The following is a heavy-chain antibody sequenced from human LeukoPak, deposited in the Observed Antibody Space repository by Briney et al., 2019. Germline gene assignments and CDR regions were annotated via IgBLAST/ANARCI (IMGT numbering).Heavy chain of an antibody. Sequence: GSLRLSCAASGFTFSSYWMSWVRPAPGKGLEWVANIKQDGSEKYYVDSVKGRFTISRDNAKNLLYLQMNSLRAEDTAVYYCARGRTYYYDSSGYSVLVYWGQGTLVTVSS. CDR2: IKQDGSEK. V-gene: IGHV3-7*01. CDR3: ARGRTYYYDSSGYSVLVY. D-gene: IGHD3-22*01. J-gene: IGHJ4*02. CDR1: GFTFSSYW.